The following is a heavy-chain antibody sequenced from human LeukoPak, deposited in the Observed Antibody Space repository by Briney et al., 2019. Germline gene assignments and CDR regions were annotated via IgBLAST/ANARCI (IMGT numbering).Heavy chain of an antibody. CDR1: GLTVSNNY. Sequence: GGSLRLSCAASGLTVSNNYMSWVRQAPGKGLEWVSVIYSGGSTYYADSVKGRFTISRDNSKNTLYLQMNSLRAEDTAVYYCARSLDGIAASSDYWGQGTLVTVS. CDR3: ARSLDGIAASSDY. CDR2: IYSGGST. J-gene: IGHJ4*02. D-gene: IGHD6-13*01. V-gene: IGHV3-53*01.